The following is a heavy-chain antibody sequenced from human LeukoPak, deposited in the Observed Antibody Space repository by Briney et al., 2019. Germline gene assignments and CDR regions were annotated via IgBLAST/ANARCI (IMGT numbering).Heavy chain of an antibody. CDR2: IYVSGSA. V-gene: IGHV3-53*01. J-gene: IGHJ4*02. CDR1: GFTVSNNY. D-gene: IGHD3-9*01. Sequence: PGGSLRLSCAASGFTVSNNYMSWVRQTPGKGLEWVSVIYVSGSAYYADSVKGRFTISGDSSKNTLYLQMNSLRAKDTAVYYCARLKIDGTHFDYWGQGTLVTVSS. CDR3: ARLKIDGTHFDY.